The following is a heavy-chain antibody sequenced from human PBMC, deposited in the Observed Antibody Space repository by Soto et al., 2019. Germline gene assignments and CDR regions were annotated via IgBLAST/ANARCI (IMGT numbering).Heavy chain of an antibody. D-gene: IGHD3-10*01. Sequence: QITLKESGPALVKPTQTLTLTCTVSGFSLSSNGEGVGWGRQPPGEALEWLGLIYWDGGKRYRPSLKSRLTTAKDASKTHVVLTMINMDPVYTATYYRGHWVVTVVAGGRGPPFDIWGQGTTVTVSS. J-gene: IGHJ3*02. V-gene: IGHV2-5*02. CDR2: IYWDGGK. CDR1: GFSLSSNGEG. CDR3: GHWVVTVVAGGRGPPFDI.